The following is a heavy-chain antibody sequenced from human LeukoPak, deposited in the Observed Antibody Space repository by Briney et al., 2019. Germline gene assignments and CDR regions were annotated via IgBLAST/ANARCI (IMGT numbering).Heavy chain of an antibody. V-gene: IGHV4-4*02. Sequence: SETLSLTCGVSGGSISSTNWWTWVRQPPGEGLERIGEVHLSGRTNYNPSLESRVTMSVDMSENHISLKLTSVTAADTAVYYCAREGGPYRPLDYSGQGTLVTVSS. CDR2: VHLSGRT. CDR1: GGSISSTNW. CDR3: AREGGPYRPLDY. J-gene: IGHJ4*02.